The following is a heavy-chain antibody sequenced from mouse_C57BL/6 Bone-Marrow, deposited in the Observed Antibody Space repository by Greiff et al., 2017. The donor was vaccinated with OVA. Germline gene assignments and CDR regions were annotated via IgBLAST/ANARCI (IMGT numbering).Heavy chain of an antibody. D-gene: IGHD1-2*01. CDR2: INYDGSST. CDR1: GFTFSDYY. J-gene: IGHJ3*01. Sequence: DVMLVESEGGLVQPGSSMKLSCTASGFTFSDYYMAWVRQVPEKGLEWVANINYDGSSTYYLDSLKSRFIISRDNARNILYLQMSSLKSEDTATYYCARYYYGSFAYWGQGTLVTVSA. V-gene: IGHV5-16*01. CDR3: ARYYYGSFAY.